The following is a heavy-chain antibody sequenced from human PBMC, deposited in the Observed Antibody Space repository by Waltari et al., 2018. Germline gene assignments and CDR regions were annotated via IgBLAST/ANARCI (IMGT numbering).Heavy chain of an antibody. J-gene: IGHJ5*02. D-gene: IGHD6-25*01. CDR3: ARTRPPTRKIAAGWFDP. Sequence: QVQLQQWGAGLLTPSETLSLTCAVYGGSFSGYYWSWIRQPPGKGLEWLGEIDHSGSTNYNPSLKSRVTISVDTSKNQFSLKLSSVTAADTAVYYCARTRPPTRKIAAGWFDPWGQGTLVTVSS. CDR2: IDHSGST. V-gene: IGHV4-34*01. CDR1: GGSFSGYY.